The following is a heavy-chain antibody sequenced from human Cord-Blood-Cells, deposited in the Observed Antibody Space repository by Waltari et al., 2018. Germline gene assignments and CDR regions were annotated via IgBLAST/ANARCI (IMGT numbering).Heavy chain of an antibody. J-gene: IGHJ3*02. CDR3: ARDDRGRSGTFFGAFDI. CDR1: GFTFSSYS. D-gene: IGHD1-1*01. Sequence: EVQLVESGGGLVQPGGSLRLSCAASGFTFSSYSMNWVRQAPGKGLEWVSYISISSSTIYYADSVKGRFTISRSNAKNSLYLQMNSLRDEDTAVYYCARDDRGRSGTFFGAFDIWGQGTMVTVSS. V-gene: IGHV3-48*02. CDR2: ISISSSTI.